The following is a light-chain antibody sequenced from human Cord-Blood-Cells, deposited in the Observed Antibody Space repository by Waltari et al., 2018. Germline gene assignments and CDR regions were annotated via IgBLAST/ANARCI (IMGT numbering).Light chain of an antibody. J-gene: IGLJ2*01. Sequence: QSALTQPASVSGSPGQSIPIPCTGTSSDVGSYTLVPWYQQHPGKAPKPKIYEGSKRPSGVSNRFSGSKSGNTASLTISGLQAEDEADYYCCSYAGSSTFVVFGGGTKLTVL. CDR3: CSYAGSSTFVV. V-gene: IGLV2-23*03. CDR1: SSDVGSYTL. CDR2: EGS.